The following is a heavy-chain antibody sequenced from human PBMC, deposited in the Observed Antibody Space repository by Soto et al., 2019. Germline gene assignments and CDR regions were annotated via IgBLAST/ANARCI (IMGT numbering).Heavy chain of an antibody. D-gene: IGHD2-21*02. J-gene: IGHJ4*02. V-gene: IGHV1-3*01. CDR2: INAGNGNT. CDR1: GYTFTSYA. CDR3: ARSIVVVTALDY. Sequence: GASVKVSCKASGYTFTSYAMHWGRPAPGQRLEWMGWINAGNGNTKYSQKFQGRVTITRDTSASTAYMELSSLRSEDTAVYYGARSIVVVTALDYWGQGTLVTVSS.